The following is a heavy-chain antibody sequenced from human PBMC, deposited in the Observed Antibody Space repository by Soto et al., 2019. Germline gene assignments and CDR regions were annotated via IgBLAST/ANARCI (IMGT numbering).Heavy chain of an antibody. CDR2: IYWDDDK. Sequence: QITLKESGPTLVRPPQTLTLTCTFSGFSLTSGVGVGWIRQPPGKALEWLALIYWDDDKRYSPSLNNRLTITKDTPKNQVVLTRTIVGPVDTATYFCAHIDPEIVTVGGHGGFDYWGQGTLVTVSS. V-gene: IGHV2-5*02. CDR1: GFSLTSGVG. CDR3: AHIDPEIVTVGGHGGFDY. D-gene: IGHD5-12*01. J-gene: IGHJ4*02.